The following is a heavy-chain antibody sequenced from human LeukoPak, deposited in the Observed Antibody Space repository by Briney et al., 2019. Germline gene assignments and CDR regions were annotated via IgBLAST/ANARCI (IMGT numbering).Heavy chain of an antibody. D-gene: IGHD5-12*01. Sequence: SETLSLTCTLSGXSISSHYGSWIPQPPGRGLEWIWYIYYSGSTNYNPSLKSRVTISVDTSKNQFSLKLSSVTAADTAVYYCARGGGYSGYDSYYGMDVWGQGTTVTVSS. CDR3: ARGGGYSGYDSYYGMDV. CDR1: GXSISSHY. J-gene: IGHJ6*02. V-gene: IGHV4-59*11. CDR2: IYYSGST.